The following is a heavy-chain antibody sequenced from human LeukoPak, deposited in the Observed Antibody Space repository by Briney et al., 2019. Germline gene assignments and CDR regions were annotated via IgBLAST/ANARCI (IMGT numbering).Heavy chain of an antibody. CDR2: IYYSGST. CDR1: GGSISSYY. D-gene: IGHD3-10*01. Sequence: PSETLSLTCTVSGGSISSYYWSWIRQPPGKGLEWIGYIYYSGSTNYNPSLKSRVTISVDTSKNQFSLKLSSVTAADTAVYYCASISGSAFDYWGRGTLVTVSS. J-gene: IGHJ4*02. CDR3: ASISGSAFDY. V-gene: IGHV4-59*08.